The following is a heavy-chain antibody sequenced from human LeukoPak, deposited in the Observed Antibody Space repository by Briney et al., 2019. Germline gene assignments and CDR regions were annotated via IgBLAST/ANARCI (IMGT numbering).Heavy chain of an antibody. V-gene: IGHV4-4*08. CDR2: IYTSGST. CDR1: GGSISSYY. Sequence: SETLSLTCTVSGGSISSYYWSWIRQPPGKGLEWIGYIYTSGSTNYNPSLKSRVTMSVDTSKNQFSLKLSSVTAADTAVYYCARERRWFDYWGQGTLVTVSS. D-gene: IGHD2-15*01. J-gene: IGHJ4*02. CDR3: ARERRWFDY.